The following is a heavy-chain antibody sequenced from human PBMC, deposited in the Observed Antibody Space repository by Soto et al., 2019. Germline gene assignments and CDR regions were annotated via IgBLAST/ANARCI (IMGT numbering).Heavy chain of an antibody. CDR3: ARLGGCGGDCYHEYFQH. V-gene: IGHV4-59*08. J-gene: IGHJ1*01. Sequence: SETLSLTCTVSGGSISSYYWSWIRQPPGKGLEWIGYIYYSGSTNYNPSLKSRVTISVDTSKNQFSLKLSSVTAADTAVYYCARLGGCGGDCYHEYFQHWGQGTLVTVS. CDR2: IYYSGST. D-gene: IGHD2-21*02. CDR1: GGSISSYY.